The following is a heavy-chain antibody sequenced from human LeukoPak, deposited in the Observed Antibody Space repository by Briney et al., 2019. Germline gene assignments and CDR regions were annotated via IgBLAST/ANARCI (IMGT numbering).Heavy chain of an antibody. D-gene: IGHD3-22*01. CDR3: ARQGPPGYYDSSGYDAFDI. CDR1: GGSVSSGSYY. V-gene: IGHV4-61*01. Sequence: SETLSLTCTVSGGSVSSGSYYWSWIRQPPGKGLEWIGYMYYSGSTSYNPSLKSRVTISVDTSKNQFSLKLSSVAAADTAVYYCARQGPPGYYDSSGYDAFDIWGQGTMVTVSS. CDR2: MYYSGST. J-gene: IGHJ3*02.